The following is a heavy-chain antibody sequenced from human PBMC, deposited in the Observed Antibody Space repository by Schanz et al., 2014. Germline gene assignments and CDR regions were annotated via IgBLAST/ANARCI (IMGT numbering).Heavy chain of an antibody. CDR1: GFTVSAYS. CDR2: ISSSGGHI. CDR3: ARGYSNIWSPMAY. D-gene: IGHD6-13*01. V-gene: IGHV3-21*02. J-gene: IGHJ4*02. Sequence: EVQVVESGGGLVRPGGSLRLSCSGFTVSAYSANWVRQAPGKGLECVSYISSSGGHIYYADSVKGRYTITRDIAKNSLSLQMNSLRAEDTAVYYCARGYSNIWSPMAYWGQGTLVAVSS.